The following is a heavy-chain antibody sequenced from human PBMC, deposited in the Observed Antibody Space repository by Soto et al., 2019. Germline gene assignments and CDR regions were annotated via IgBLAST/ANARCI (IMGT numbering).Heavy chain of an antibody. CDR3: ARVEGGLLWFGELLEHWFDP. CDR1: GFTFSDYY. D-gene: IGHD3-10*01. CDR2: ISSSSYT. V-gene: IGHV3-11*05. Sequence: GGSLRLSCAASGFTFSDYYMSWIRQAPGKGLEWVSYISSSSYTNYADSVKGRFTISRDNAKNSLYLQMNSLRAEDTAVYYCARVEGGLLWFGELLEHWFDPWGQGTLVTVSS. J-gene: IGHJ5*02.